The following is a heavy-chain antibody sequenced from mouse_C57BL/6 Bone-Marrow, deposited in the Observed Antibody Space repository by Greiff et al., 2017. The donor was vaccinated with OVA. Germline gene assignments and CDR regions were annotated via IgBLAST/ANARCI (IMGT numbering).Heavy chain of an antibody. Sequence: EVMLVESGGGLVKPGGSLKLSCAASGFTFSSYAMSWVRQTPEKRLEWVATISDGGSYTYYPDNVKGRFTISRDNAKNNLYLQMSHLKSEDTAMYDCARDGVTTASKDYWGQGTTLTVSS. CDR3: ARDGVTTASKDY. CDR2: ISDGGSYT. J-gene: IGHJ2*01. D-gene: IGHD1-2*01. CDR1: GFTFSSYA. V-gene: IGHV5-4*01.